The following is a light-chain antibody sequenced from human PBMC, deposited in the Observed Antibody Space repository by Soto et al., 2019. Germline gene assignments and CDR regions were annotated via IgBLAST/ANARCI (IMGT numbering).Light chain of an antibody. CDR3: QQYGSSPIT. CDR2: DTS. CDR1: QSLSNSF. J-gene: IGKJ5*01. Sequence: IVLTQSPGTLSLSPGERATLSCRASQSLSNSFIAWYQQKPGQAPRLLIYDTSSRATGIPDRFSGSGSGTDFTLTISRLEPEDFSVYYCQQYGSSPITFGQGTRLEI. V-gene: IGKV3-20*01.